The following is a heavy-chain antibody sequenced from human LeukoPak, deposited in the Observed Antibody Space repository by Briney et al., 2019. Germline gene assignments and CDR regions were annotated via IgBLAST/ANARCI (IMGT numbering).Heavy chain of an antibody. Sequence: ASVNVSCKASGYTFSDEYMYWVRQAPGQGLEWMGWINTKSGDTRYAQKFQGRVTMTRDTSIGTIFMELSGLRSDDTGVYYCARDGDSPMVDFDYWGQGTLVTVSS. CDR2: INTKSGDT. CDR1: GYTFSDEY. D-gene: IGHD5-18*01. CDR3: ARDGDSPMVDFDY. V-gene: IGHV1-2*02. J-gene: IGHJ4*02.